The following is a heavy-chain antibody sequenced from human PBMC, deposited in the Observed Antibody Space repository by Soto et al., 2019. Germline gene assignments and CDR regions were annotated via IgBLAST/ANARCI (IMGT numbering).Heavy chain of an antibody. Sequence: EVQLVESGGGLVQPGGSLRLSCAASGFTFSSYWMSWVRQAPGKGLEWVANIKQDGSEKYYVDSVKGRFTISRDNAKNSLYLQMNSLRAEDTAVYYCAREAEVLRSFDGYLKWGQGTLVTVSS. CDR1: GFTFSSYW. J-gene: IGHJ4*02. V-gene: IGHV3-7*01. CDR2: IKQDGSEK. D-gene: IGHD3-9*01. CDR3: AREAEVLRSFDGYLK.